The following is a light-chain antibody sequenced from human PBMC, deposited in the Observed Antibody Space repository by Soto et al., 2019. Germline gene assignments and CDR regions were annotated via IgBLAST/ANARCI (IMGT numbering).Light chain of an antibody. CDR3: QQSYNTQVT. CDR2: KAS. V-gene: IGKV1-5*03. J-gene: IGKJ5*01. CDR1: QTISSW. Sequence: DIQMTQSPSTLSGSVGDRVTITCRASQTISSWLAWYQQKPGKAPKLLIYKASTLKSGVPSRFTGSGSGTDFTLTISSLQPEDFATYYCQQSYNTQVTFGQGTRLEIK.